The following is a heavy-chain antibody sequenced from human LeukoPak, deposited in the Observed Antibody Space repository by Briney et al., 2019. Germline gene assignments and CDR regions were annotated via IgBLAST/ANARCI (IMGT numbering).Heavy chain of an antibody. V-gene: IGHV4-59*08. CDR1: GGSVSSYS. D-gene: IGHD3-22*01. CDR3: ARVPVPPDSGSPDPALYYFDY. CDR2: IFYSGTT. J-gene: IGHJ4*02. Sequence: SETLSLTCTVSGGSVSSYSWSWIRQPPGKGLEWIGYIFYSGTTNYKPSLKSRVTILVDTTKNQFSLKVSSVTAADTAVYYCARVPVPPDSGSPDPALYYFDYWGQGTLVTVSS.